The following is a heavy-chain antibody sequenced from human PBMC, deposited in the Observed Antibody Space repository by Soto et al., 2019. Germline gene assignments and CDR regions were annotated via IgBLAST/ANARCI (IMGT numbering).Heavy chain of an antibody. J-gene: IGHJ6*02. CDR1: GYTFSRFC. D-gene: IGHD3-3*01. V-gene: IGHV5-51*01. CDR3: ARHEDFWNGSPYYYYGMDV. CDR2: IYPGDSDT. Sequence: ESLTISCRGSGYTFSRFCIGWVRQIPGKGLEWMGIIYPGDSDTRYSPSFQGQVTISADKSISTAYLQWSSLKASDTAMYYCARHEDFWNGSPYYYYGMDVWGQGTTVTVSS.